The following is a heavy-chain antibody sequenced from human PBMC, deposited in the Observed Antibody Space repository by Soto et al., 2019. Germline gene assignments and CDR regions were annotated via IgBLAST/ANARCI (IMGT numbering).Heavy chain of an antibody. CDR1: GASINPYY. J-gene: IGHJ4*02. D-gene: IGHD5-18*01. Sequence: ETLSLTCTVSGASINPYYWSWIRQPPGKGLEWIGYIYYSGTTNYNPSLRSRVTISVDTSKNHFSLNLRSVTAADTAVYYCARHVDTTRAYYFDYWGQGILVTVSS. CDR3: ARHVDTTRAYYFDY. CDR2: IYYSGTT. V-gene: IGHV4-59*01.